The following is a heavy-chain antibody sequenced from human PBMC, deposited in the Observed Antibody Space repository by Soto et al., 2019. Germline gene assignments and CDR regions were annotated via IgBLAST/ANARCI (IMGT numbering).Heavy chain of an antibody. Sequence: SETLSLTCAVYGGSFSGYYWIWIRQPPGKGLEWIGEINHSGSTNYNPSLKSRVTISVDTSKNQFSLKLSSVTAADTAVYYCARGSTITFGGAVYYFGYWGQGTLVTVSS. CDR2: INHSGST. CDR3: ARGSTITFGGAVYYFGY. J-gene: IGHJ4*02. CDR1: GGSFSGYY. D-gene: IGHD3-16*01. V-gene: IGHV4-34*01.